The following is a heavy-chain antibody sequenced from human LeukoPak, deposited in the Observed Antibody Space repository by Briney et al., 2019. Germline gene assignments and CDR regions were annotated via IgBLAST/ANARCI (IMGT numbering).Heavy chain of an antibody. D-gene: IGHD1-1*01. V-gene: IGHV4-59*01. Sequence: PSETLSLTCTVSGGSISSYYWSWIRQPPGKGLGWIGYIYYSGSTNYNPSLKSRVTISVDTSRNQFSLKLSSVTAADTAVYYCARGDWNGEYFDYWGQGTLVTVSS. J-gene: IGHJ4*02. CDR1: GGSISSYY. CDR3: ARGDWNGEYFDY. CDR2: IYYSGST.